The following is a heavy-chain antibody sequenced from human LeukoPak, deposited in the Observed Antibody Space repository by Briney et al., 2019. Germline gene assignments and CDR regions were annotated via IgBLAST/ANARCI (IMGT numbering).Heavy chain of an antibody. V-gene: IGHV3-66*02. CDR1: GFTVSSNY. CDR3: ARDIRGALYYYYMDV. CDR2: IYSGGST. D-gene: IGHD1-26*01. Sequence: PGGSLRLSCAASGFTVSSNYMSWVRQAPGKGLEWVSVIYSGGSTYYADSVKGRFTISRDNSKNTLYLQMNSLRAEDTAVYYCARDIRGALYYYYMDVWGKGTTVTVS. J-gene: IGHJ6*03.